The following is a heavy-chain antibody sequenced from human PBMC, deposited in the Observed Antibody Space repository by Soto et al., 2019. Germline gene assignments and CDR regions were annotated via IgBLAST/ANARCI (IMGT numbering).Heavy chain of an antibody. CDR3: AREIVTAGGNNYFDP. V-gene: IGHV4-34*01. CDR1: GGSLSSYH. Sequence: KPSETLSLTCVVSGGSLSSYHWAWIRQTPGKGLEWIGEIDENGSARYNPSLKGRVTFSLDTPKNQLSLSLTSVTAADTAVYYCAREIVTAGGNNYFDPWGPGTLVTVSS. D-gene: IGHD2-21*02. J-gene: IGHJ5*02. CDR2: IDENGSA.